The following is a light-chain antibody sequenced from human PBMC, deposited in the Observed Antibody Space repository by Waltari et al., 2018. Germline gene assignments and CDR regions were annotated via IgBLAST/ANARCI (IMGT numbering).Light chain of an antibody. CDR1: SSDIGGFNY. CDR3: CLYGSNNYLVV. Sequence: QSALTQPASVSGSPGQSITISCTGTSSDIGGFNYVSWYQQHPGKAPKLMIYDVTNRPSGVSNRFSGSKSGNTASLTISGLQAEDEADYYCCLYGSNNYLVVFGGGTRLTVL. CDR2: DVT. V-gene: IGLV2-14*03. J-gene: IGLJ3*02.